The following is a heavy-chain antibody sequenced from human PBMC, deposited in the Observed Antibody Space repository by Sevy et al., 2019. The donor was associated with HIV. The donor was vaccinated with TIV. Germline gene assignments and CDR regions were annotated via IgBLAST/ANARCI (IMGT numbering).Heavy chain of an antibody. Sequence: GGSLRLSCAASGFTFSNYAMSWVRQAPGKGLEWVSGVGSGGSTYYADSLKGRFTISRDNSKNTLYLQMNSLRAEETAVYYCAKGGGIAARLPYYYGMDVWGQGTTVTVSS. D-gene: IGHD6-6*01. CDR2: VGSGGST. CDR1: GFTFSNYA. J-gene: IGHJ6*02. CDR3: AKGGGIAARLPYYYGMDV. V-gene: IGHV3-23*01.